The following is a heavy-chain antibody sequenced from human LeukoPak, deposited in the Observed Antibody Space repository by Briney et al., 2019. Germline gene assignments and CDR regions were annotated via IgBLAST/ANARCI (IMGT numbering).Heavy chain of an antibody. D-gene: IGHD2-2*01. CDR3: ARNGCSSGICKTE. J-gene: IGHJ4*02. V-gene: IGHV4-61*02. CDR2: IYTSGST. Sequence: SQTLSLTCTVSGGSISNGSYYWSWIRQPAGKGLEWIGRIYTSGSTNYNPSLKSRVTISVDTSKNQFSLKLSSVTAADTAVYYCARNGCSSGICKTEWGQGTLVTVSS. CDR1: GGSISNGSYY.